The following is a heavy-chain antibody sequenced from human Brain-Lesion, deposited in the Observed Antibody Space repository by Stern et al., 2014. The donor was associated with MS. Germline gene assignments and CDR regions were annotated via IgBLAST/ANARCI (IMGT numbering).Heavy chain of an antibody. Sequence: QLQLQESGPGLVKPSETLSLTCTVAGGSVSSTSYAWAWIRQPPGKGLEWIGAIYYSGNTYYSPSLKSRLTLSLDTSKNQFSLQLGSGTAADTAVYYCAGEEDIRYCSGGSCTGNWFDPWGQGTLVTVSS. J-gene: IGHJ5*02. CDR3: AGEEDIRYCSGGSCTGNWFDP. V-gene: IGHV4-39*01. CDR2: IYYSGNT. D-gene: IGHD2-15*01. CDR1: GGSVSSTSYA.